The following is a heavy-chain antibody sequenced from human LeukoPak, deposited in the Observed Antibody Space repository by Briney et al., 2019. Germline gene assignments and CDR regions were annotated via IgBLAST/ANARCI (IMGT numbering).Heavy chain of an antibody. CDR3: ARRRRERGILYRIFSSSDY. CDR1: GGSISSSSYY. CDR2: IYYSGST. V-gene: IGHV4-39*01. D-gene: IGHD2-8*01. J-gene: IGHJ4*02. Sequence: PSETLSLTCTVSGGSISSSSYYWGWIRQPPGKGLEWIGSIYYSGSTYYNPSLKSRVTISVDTSKNQFSLKLSSVTAADTAVYYCARRRRERGILYRIFSSSDYWGQGTLVTVSS.